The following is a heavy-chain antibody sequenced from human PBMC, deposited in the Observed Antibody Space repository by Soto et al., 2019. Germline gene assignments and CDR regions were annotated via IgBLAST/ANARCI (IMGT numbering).Heavy chain of an antibody. V-gene: IGHV3-73*01. J-gene: IGHJ6*01. Sequence: PVGSLRLSCAGSGFAFSGSTIHWVRQASGKGLEWVGRIRSKANSYATAYAASVKGRFIISRDDSKTTAYLQMRSLKIENTAVYYCFRENYFSYHGMDVRVQGNRGSV. CDR1: GFAFSGST. CDR2: IRSKANSYAT. CDR3: FRENYFSYHGMDV.